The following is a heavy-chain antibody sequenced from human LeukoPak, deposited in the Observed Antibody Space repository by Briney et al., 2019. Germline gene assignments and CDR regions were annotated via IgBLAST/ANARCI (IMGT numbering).Heavy chain of an antibody. CDR3: ARGGTAVIAPYAFDI. CDR1: GGSISSYY. V-gene: IGHV4-59*01. Sequence: KPSETLSLTCTVPGGSISSYYWSWIRQPPGKGLEWIGYIYYSGSTNCNPSVKSRVAMSVDTSKKQFSLKLSSLTAADTAVYYCARGGTAVIAPYAFDIWGQGTMVTVSS. D-gene: IGHD4-23*01. J-gene: IGHJ3*02. CDR2: IYYSGST.